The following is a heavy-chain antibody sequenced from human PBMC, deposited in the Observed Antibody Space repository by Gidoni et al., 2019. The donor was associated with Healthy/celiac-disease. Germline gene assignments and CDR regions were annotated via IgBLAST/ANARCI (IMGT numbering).Heavy chain of an antibody. V-gene: IGHV3-21*01. D-gene: IGHD6-6*01. CDR1: GFTFISYS. J-gene: IGHJ2*01. Sequence: EVQLVESGGGLVKPGGSLRLACAATGFTFISYSINWVLQAPGKGLEWFSSISGSSSYIYYADSGKSRFPTSRDNAKDSLYLQMNSLRAEDTAVYYWASPTVSIAARRGPPIWYFDLWGRGTLVTVSS. CDR2: ISGSSSYI. CDR3: ASPTVSIAARRGPPIWYFDL.